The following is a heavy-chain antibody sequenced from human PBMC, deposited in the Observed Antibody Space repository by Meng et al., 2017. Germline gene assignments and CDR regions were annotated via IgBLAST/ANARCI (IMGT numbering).Heavy chain of an antibody. CDR3: ARDGLYYYDSSGLDY. D-gene: IGHD3-22*01. CDR2: IYSGGST. J-gene: IGHJ4*02. Sequence: EGTLVEAGGVLARPWGSLRLSCAGSGITVSSNVMSWVRQAPGKGLEWVSVIYSGGSTYYADYVKGRFTISRDNSKNTLYLQMNSLRAEDTAVYYCARDGLYYYDSSGLDYWGQGTLVTVSS. V-gene: IGHV3-66*02. CDR1: GITVSSNV.